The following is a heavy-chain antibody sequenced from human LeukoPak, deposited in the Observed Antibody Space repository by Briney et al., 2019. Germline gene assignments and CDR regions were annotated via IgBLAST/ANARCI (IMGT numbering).Heavy chain of an antibody. CDR3: ARRPGTVGWFDP. Sequence: SETLSLTCTVSGGSISSSSYYWGWIRQPPGKGLEWIGSIYYSGSTYYNPSLKSRVTISVDTSKNQFSLKLSSVTAADTAVYYCARRPGTVGWFDPWGQGTLVTVSS. D-gene: IGHD1-14*01. V-gene: IGHV4-39*01. CDR2: IYYSGST. CDR1: GGSISSSSYY. J-gene: IGHJ5*02.